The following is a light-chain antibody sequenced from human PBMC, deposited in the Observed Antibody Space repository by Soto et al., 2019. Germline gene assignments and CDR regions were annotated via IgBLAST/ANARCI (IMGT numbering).Light chain of an antibody. V-gene: IGLV2-14*01. J-gene: IGLJ2*01. CDR3: SSVTSIGALV. Sequence: QSALAQPASVSGSPGQSITISCTGTSSDVGIYNYVSWYQQHPGKAPKLLIYDDNNRPSGVSHRFSGSKSGNAASLTISGLDEEDAADYCYSSVTSIGALVFGGGTKLTVL. CDR1: SSDVGIYNY. CDR2: DDN.